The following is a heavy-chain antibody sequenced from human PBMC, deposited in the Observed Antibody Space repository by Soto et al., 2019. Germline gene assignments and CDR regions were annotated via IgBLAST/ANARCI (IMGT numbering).Heavy chain of an antibody. CDR1: GGTFSSYA. Sequence: SVKVSCKASGGTFSSYAISWVRQAPGQGLEWMGGIIPIFGTANYAQKFQGRVTITADESTSTAYMELSSLRSEDTAVYYCARPLNSSGYYYYNYYGMDVWGQGTTVTVSS. CDR3: ARPLNSSGYYYYNYYGMDV. V-gene: IGHV1-69*13. D-gene: IGHD3-22*01. CDR2: IIPIFGTA. J-gene: IGHJ6*02.